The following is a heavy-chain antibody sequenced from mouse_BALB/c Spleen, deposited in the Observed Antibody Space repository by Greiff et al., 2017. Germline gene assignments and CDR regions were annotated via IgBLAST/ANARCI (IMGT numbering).Heavy chain of an antibody. CDR1: GYSITSDYA. CDR2: ISYSGST. J-gene: IGHJ3*01. Sequence: EVQLQQSGPGLVKPSQSLSLTCTVTGYSITSDYAWNWIRQFPGNKLEWMGYISYSGSTSYNPSLKSRISITRDTSKNQFFLQLNSVTTEDTATYYCAEGDYKYPFAYWGQGTLVTVSA. V-gene: IGHV3-2*02. D-gene: IGHD2-14*01. CDR3: AEGDYKYPFAY.